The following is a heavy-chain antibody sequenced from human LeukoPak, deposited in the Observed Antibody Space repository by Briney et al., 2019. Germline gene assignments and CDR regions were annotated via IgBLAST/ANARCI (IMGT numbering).Heavy chain of an antibody. V-gene: IGHV1-3*01. CDR2: INAGNGNT. D-gene: IGHD3-3*01. J-gene: IGHJ6*02. Sequence: ASVKVSCKASGYTFTSYAMHWVRQAPGQRLEWMGWINAGNGNTKYSQKFQGRVTITRDTSASTAYMELSSLRSEDTAVYYCARAYYDFWSGYGASYYYGMDVWGQGTTVTVSS. CDR3: ARAYYDFWSGYGASYYYGMDV. CDR1: GYTFTSYA.